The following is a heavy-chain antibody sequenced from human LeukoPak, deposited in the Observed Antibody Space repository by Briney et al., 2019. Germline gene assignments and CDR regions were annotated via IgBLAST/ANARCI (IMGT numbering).Heavy chain of an antibody. Sequence: SVKVSCKASGGTFSSYAISWVRQAPGQGLEWMGGIIPIFSTANYAQKFQGRVTITADESTSTAYMELSSLRSEDTAVYYCARDPDYGGNSDNWFDPWGQGTLVTVSS. J-gene: IGHJ5*02. CDR1: GGTFSSYA. V-gene: IGHV1-69*13. D-gene: IGHD4-17*01. CDR2: IIPIFSTA. CDR3: ARDPDYGGNSDNWFDP.